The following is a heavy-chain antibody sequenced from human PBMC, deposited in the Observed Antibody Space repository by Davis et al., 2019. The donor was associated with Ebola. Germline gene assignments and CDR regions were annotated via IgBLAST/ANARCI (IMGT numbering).Heavy chain of an antibody. CDR3: ARAPIAGAGTRWGTRWFDP. Sequence: PSETLSLTCAVYGGSFSDYYWSWIRQPPGKGLEWIGEMNRRGRAYYNPSLKSRVTISVDTSKNQFSLNLSSVTAADTAVYYCARAPIAGAGTRWGTRWFDPWGQGTLVSVSS. CDR1: GGSFSDYY. D-gene: IGHD6-13*01. CDR2: MNRRGRA. V-gene: IGHV4-34*01. J-gene: IGHJ5*02.